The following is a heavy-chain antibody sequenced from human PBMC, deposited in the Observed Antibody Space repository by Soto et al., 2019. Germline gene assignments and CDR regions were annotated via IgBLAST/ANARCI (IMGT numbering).Heavy chain of an antibody. Sequence: GGSLRLSCAASGFTFSSYAMHWVRQAPGKGLEWVAVISYDGSNKYYADSVKGRFTISRDNSKNTLYLQMNSLRAEDTAVYYCANFLFGEGYSYVPDYYYGMDVWGQGTTVTVSS. CDR2: ISYDGSNK. D-gene: IGHD5-18*01. V-gene: IGHV3-30-3*01. CDR1: GFTFSSYA. J-gene: IGHJ6*02. CDR3: ANFLFGEGYSYVPDYYYGMDV.